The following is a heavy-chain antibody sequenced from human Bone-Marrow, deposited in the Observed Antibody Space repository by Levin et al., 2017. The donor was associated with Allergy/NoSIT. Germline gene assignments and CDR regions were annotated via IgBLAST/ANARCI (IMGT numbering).Heavy chain of an antibody. CDR3: TRGKTLVASDAFDT. D-gene: IGHD5-12*01. V-gene: IGHV3-49*03. Sequence: PGESLKISCEAFGFRFRSFAVSWFRQAPGKGLEWVGFIRSKDFGGTTEYAASVRGRFTISRDDSRGIANLQLSSLKTEDTAVYYCTRGKTLVASDAFDTWGQGTMVTVSS. CDR1: GFRFRSFA. J-gene: IGHJ3*02. CDR2: IRSKDFGGTT.